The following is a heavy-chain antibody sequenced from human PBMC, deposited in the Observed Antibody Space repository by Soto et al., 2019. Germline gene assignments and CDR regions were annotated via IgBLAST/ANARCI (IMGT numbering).Heavy chain of an antibody. D-gene: IGHD6-13*01. Sequence: QVQLQESGPGLVKPSGTLSLTCAVSSGSISSSNWWSWVRQPPGKGLEWIGEIYHSGSTNDNPSLKSRVTISVDKSKNQFSLKLSSVTAADTAVYYCARRVSRWYSSGSWYFDLWGRGTLVTVSS. CDR3: ARRVSRWYSSGSWYFDL. V-gene: IGHV4-4*02. J-gene: IGHJ2*01. CDR1: SGSISSSNW. CDR2: IYHSGST.